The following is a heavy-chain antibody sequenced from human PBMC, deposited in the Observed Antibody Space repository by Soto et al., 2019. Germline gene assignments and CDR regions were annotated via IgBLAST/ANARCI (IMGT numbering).Heavy chain of an antibody. CDR2: IKHDGSEQ. V-gene: IGHV3-7*01. Sequence: GGSLRLSCAASGFTFSRYWLSWVRQAPGKGLEWVANIKHDGSEQYYLESVKGRFTISRDNAKNSLYPQMNSLRAEDAALYYCTRDDEVFFESWGQGTLVTVSS. J-gene: IGHJ4*01. CDR1: GFTFSRYW. CDR3: TRDDEVFFES.